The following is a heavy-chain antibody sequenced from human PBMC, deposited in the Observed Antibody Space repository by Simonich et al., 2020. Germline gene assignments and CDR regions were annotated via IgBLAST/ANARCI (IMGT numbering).Heavy chain of an antibody. CDR3: ARRGYYNFWSGYEYFQH. Sequence: QVQLQQWGAGLLKPSETLSLTCAVYGGSFSGYYWSWIRQPPGKGLGWIGEINHRESTNYNPSLKSRVTRSVDTSKNQFSLKRSSVTAADTAVYYCARRGYYNFWSGYEYFQHWGQGTLVTVSS. J-gene: IGHJ1*01. CDR1: GGSFSGYY. D-gene: IGHD3-3*01. V-gene: IGHV4-34*01. CDR2: INHREST.